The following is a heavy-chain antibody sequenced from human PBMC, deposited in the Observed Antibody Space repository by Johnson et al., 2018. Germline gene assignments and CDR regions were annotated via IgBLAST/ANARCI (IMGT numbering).Heavy chain of an antibody. CDR1: GVSISSSTYY. Sequence: QVQLQESGPGLLKXSETXSLXCTISGVSISSSTYYWSWIRQHPGKGLEWIGYIYNSGTTYYTPSLQSRVTISVDTSKNQFSLKQNSMTAADPAVYYCATTKQLVDAFDIWGQGTMVTVAS. CDR2: IYNSGTT. J-gene: IGHJ3*02. D-gene: IGHD6-6*01. CDR3: ATTKQLVDAFDI. V-gene: IGHV4-31*03.